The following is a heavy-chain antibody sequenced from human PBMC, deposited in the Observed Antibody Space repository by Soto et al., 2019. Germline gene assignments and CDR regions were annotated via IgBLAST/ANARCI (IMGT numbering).Heavy chain of an antibody. Sequence: GGSLRLSCAASGFTVSSNYMSWVRQAPGKGLEWVSVIYSGGSTYYADSVKGRFTISRDNSKNTLYLQMNSLRAEDTAVHYCTRELGIGDAFDIWGQGTMVTVSS. D-gene: IGHD3-16*01. CDR2: IYSGGST. CDR3: TRELGIGDAFDI. V-gene: IGHV3-66*01. J-gene: IGHJ3*02. CDR1: GFTVSSNY.